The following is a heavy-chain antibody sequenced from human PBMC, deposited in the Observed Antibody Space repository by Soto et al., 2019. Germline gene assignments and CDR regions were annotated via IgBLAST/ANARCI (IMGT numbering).Heavy chain of an antibody. CDR2: ISSSSSYI. J-gene: IGHJ4*02. V-gene: IGHV3-21*01. CDR1: GFTFGNYS. Sequence: PGVSLRLSCAASGFTFGNYSMNWVRQAPGKGLEWVSSISSSSSYIYYADSVKGRFTISRDNAKNSLYLQMNSLRAEDTAVYYCARDQPGYSYGYGLGYWGQGTLVTV. CDR3: ARDQPGYSYGYGLGY. D-gene: IGHD5-18*01.